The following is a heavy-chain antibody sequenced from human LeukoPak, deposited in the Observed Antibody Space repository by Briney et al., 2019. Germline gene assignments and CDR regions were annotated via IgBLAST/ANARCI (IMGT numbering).Heavy chain of an antibody. D-gene: IGHD5/OR15-5a*01. CDR3: ARDSKVYYFDY. CDR1: GFAFSSYW. V-gene: IGHV3-7*01. J-gene: IGHJ4*02. Sequence: GGTLRLSCAASGFAFSSYWLTWVRLAPGKGLEWVADIKQDGSEKYYVHSMNGRFTISRDNAENSLYLQMNSLRAEDTAVYYCARDSKVYYFDYWGQGTLVPVSS. CDR2: IKQDGSEK.